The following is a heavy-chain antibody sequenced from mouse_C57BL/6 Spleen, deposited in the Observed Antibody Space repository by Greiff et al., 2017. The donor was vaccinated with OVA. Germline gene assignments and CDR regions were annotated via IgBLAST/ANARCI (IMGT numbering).Heavy chain of an antibody. V-gene: IGHV3-6*01. CDR3: ARGLWGCFDY. CDR1: GYSITSGYY. J-gene: IGHJ2*01. CDR2: ISYDGSN. Sequence: DVKLVESGPGLVKPSQSLSLTCSVTGYSITSGYYWNWIRQFPGNKLEWMGYISYDGSNNYNPSLKNRISITRDTSKNQFFLKLNSVTTEDTATYYCARGLWGCFDYWGQGTTLTVSS.